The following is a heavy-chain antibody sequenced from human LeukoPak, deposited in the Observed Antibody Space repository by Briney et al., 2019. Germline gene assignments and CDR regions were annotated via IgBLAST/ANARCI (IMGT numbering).Heavy chain of an antibody. Sequence: SETLSLTCTVSGGSISSGGYYWSWLRQPPGKGLEWIGYIYHSGSTYYNPSLKSRVTISVDRSKNQFSLKLSSVTAADTAVYYCARAPLGATAVAGAFDIWGQGTMVTVSS. CDR1: GGSISSGGYY. V-gene: IGHV4-30-2*01. CDR3: ARAPLGATAVAGAFDI. J-gene: IGHJ3*02. D-gene: IGHD6-19*01. CDR2: IYHSGST.